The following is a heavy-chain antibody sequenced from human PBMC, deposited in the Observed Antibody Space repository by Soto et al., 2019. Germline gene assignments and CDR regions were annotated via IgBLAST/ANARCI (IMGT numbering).Heavy chain of an antibody. D-gene: IGHD1-26*01. CDR1: GYIFTSYV. CDR3: ARGNQELDY. CDR2: INAGNGNT. V-gene: IGHV1-3*01. Sequence: ASVKVSCKASGYIFTSYVMHWVRQAPGQRLEGMGWINAGNGNTKYSPKYQGRVTITRDTSASAAHMDLSSLTSEDTAVYFCARGNQELDYWGQGTLVTVSS. J-gene: IGHJ4*02.